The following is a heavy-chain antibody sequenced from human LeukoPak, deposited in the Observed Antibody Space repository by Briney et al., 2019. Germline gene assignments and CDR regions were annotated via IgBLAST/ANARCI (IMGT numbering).Heavy chain of an antibody. CDR1: GYTFTSYY. CDR2: INPSGGST. CDR3: ARDREEQQLMNWFDP. D-gene: IGHD6-13*01. J-gene: IGHJ5*02. V-gene: IGHV1-46*01. Sequence: GASVKVSCKASGYTFTSYYMHWVRQAPGQGLEWMGIINPSGGSTSYAQKFQGRVTMTRDTSTSTVHMELSSLRSEDTAVYYCARDREEQQLMNWFDPWGQGTLVTVSS.